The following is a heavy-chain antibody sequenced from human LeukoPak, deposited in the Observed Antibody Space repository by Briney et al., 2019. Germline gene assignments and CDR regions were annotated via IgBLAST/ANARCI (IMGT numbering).Heavy chain of an antibody. CDR2: INPNSGGT. CDR1: GYTFTGYY. Sequence: ASVKVSCKASGYTFTGYYMHWVRQAPGQGLEWMGWINPNSGGTNYAQKFQGRVTMTRDTSISTAYMELSRLRSDDTAVYYCARDTYYDFWSGLRYFDYWGQGTLVTVSS. CDR3: ARDTYYDFWSGLRYFDY. V-gene: IGHV1-2*02. J-gene: IGHJ4*02. D-gene: IGHD3-3*01.